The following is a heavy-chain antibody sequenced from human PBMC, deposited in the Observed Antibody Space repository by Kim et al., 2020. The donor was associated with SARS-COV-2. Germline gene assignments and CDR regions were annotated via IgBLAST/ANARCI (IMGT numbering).Heavy chain of an antibody. J-gene: IGHJ4*02. V-gene: IGHV1-46*01. CDR2: INPSGGST. Sequence: ASVKVSCKASGYTFTSYYMHWVRQAPGQGLEWMGIINPSGGSTSYAQKFQGRVTMTRDTSTSTVYMELSSLRSEDTAVYYCARWGWGEGYYDSSGNFDYWGQGTLVTVSS. CDR1: GYTFTSYY. CDR3: ARWGWGEGYYDSSGNFDY. D-gene: IGHD3-22*01.